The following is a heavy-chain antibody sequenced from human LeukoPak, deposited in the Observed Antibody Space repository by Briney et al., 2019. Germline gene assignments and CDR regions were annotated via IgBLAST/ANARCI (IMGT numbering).Heavy chain of an antibody. V-gene: IGHV3-30*02. CDR3: AKVSGDYGDAFEV. J-gene: IGHJ3*01. D-gene: IGHD4-17*01. CDR2: IRYDGSNK. CDR1: GFTFTSYG. Sequence: GSLRLSCAASGFTFTSYGMHWVRQAPGKGLEWVACIRYDGSNKYYAQSLKGRVTMSGDNSKNTLYLQMNSLRAEDTAVYYCAKVSGDYGDAFEVWGKGIMVTVSS.